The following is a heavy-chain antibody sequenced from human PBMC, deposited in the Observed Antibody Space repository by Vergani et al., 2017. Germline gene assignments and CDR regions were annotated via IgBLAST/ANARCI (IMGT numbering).Heavy chain of an antibody. Sequence: QVQLVQSGAEVKKPGASVKVSCKASGYTFTGYYMHWVRQAPGQGLEWMGWINPNSGGTNYAQKFQGMVTMTRDTSISTAYMELSRLRSDDTAVYYCARVTGSNYYDSSGVDAFDIWGQGTMVTVSS. D-gene: IGHD3-22*01. CDR1: GYTFTGYY. CDR2: INPNSGGT. CDR3: ARVTGSNYYDSSGVDAFDI. J-gene: IGHJ3*02. V-gene: IGHV1-2*02.